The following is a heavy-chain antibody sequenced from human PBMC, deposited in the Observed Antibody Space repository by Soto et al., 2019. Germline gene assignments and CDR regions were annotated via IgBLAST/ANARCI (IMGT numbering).Heavy chain of an antibody. CDR2: SYSGGTT. CDR3: ARAHRSAFDI. J-gene: IGHJ3*02. V-gene: IGHV3-66*01. Sequence: EVQLVESGGGLVQLGGSLRLSCAASGFIVSDEHMSWVRQAPGKGLEWISTSYSGGTTYYADSVKGRFIISRDSFKNTLSLQLHSLRDDDTAVYYCARAHRSAFDIWGQGTMVTVSS. CDR1: GFIVSDEH.